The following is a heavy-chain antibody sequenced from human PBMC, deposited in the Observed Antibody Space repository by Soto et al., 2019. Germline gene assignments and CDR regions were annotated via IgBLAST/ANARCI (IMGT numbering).Heavy chain of an antibody. J-gene: IGHJ5*02. CDR3: TTDLPDNWFDP. CDR2: IKSLSVGGTT. V-gene: IGHV3-15*01. Sequence: HLVESGGGLVEPGGSLRLSCAASGFIFTNAWLNWVRQAPGKGLEWVGRIKSLSVGGTTDYAASVRCRFTISRDDAKNTVFMQMSSLKIEDTAVYFCTTDLPDNWFDPWGQGTLVTVSS. CDR1: GFIFTNAW.